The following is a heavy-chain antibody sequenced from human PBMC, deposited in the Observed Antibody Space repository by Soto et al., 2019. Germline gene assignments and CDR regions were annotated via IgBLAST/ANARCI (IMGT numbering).Heavy chain of an antibody. Sequence: QVQMVQSANEVKEPGASVKVSCKTSGYSFTTHGISWVRQAPGQGLVWVGWVSAYNGDTNYAPRLNDRVTMTTDTSASTAYMELRSLTSDDTAVYYCARDLLTTVTHRDFDYWGQGTLVTVSS. J-gene: IGHJ4*02. V-gene: IGHV1-18*01. CDR2: VSAYNGDT. CDR1: GYSFTTHG. D-gene: IGHD4-17*01. CDR3: ARDLLTTVTHRDFDY.